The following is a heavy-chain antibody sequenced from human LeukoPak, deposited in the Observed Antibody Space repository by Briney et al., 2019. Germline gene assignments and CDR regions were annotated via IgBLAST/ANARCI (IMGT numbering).Heavy chain of an antibody. V-gene: IGHV3-33*01. CDR1: GFTFSTYG. D-gene: IGHD3-10*01. CDR2: IRNDGSNK. CDR3: ARASGPFDY. Sequence: GGSLRLSCAASGFTFSTYGMHWVRQASGKGLEWMAVIRNDGSNKYYADSVKGRFTISRDNSKNTLYLQMNSLRAEDTAVYSCARASGPFDYWGQGTLVTVSS. J-gene: IGHJ4*02.